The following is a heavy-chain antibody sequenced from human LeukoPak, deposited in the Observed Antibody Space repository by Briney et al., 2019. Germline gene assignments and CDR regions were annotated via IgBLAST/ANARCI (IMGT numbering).Heavy chain of an antibody. Sequence: ASVKVSCNASGYTFTGYYMHWVRQAPGQGLEWMGWINPNSGGTNYAQKFQGRVTMTRDSSISTAHMELSRLRSDDTAVYYCARAYYMYSGSYYFAYWGQGTLVTVSS. CDR3: ARAYYMYSGSYYFAY. V-gene: IGHV1-2*02. D-gene: IGHD1-26*01. CDR1: GYTFTGYY. CDR2: INPNSGGT. J-gene: IGHJ4*02.